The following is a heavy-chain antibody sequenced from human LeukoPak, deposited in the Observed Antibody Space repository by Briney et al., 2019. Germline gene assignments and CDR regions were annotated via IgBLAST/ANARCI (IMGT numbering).Heavy chain of an antibody. J-gene: IGHJ4*02. CDR2: ISSSSSYI. CDR1: GFTFSSYS. V-gene: IGHV3-21*01. CDR3: ARALNDYGDYVFDY. D-gene: IGHD4-17*01. Sequence: GGSLRLSCAASGFTFSSYSMNWVRQAPGKGLEWVSSISSSSSYIYYADSVKGRFTISRDNAKNSLYLQMNSLRAEDTAVYYCARALNDYGDYVFDYWGQGTLVTVSS.